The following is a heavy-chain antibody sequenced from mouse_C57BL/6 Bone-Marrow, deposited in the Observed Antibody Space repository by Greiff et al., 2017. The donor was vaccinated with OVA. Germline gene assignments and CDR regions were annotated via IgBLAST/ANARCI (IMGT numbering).Heavy chain of an antibody. CDR1: GYTFTSYW. Sequence: QVQLQQPGAELVKPGASVKMSCKASGYTFTSYWITWVKQRPGQGLEWIGDIYPGSGSTNYNEKFKSKATLTVDTSSSTAYMQLSSLTSEDSAVYYCARSGYGSSYRFAYWGQGTLVTVSA. D-gene: IGHD1-1*01. V-gene: IGHV1-55*01. CDR2: IYPGSGST. J-gene: IGHJ3*01. CDR3: ARSGYGSSYRFAY.